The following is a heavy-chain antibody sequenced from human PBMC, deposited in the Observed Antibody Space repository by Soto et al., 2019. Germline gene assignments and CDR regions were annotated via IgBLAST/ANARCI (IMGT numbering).Heavy chain of an antibody. CDR1: GFTFSDYY. CDR3: ARDRFDYDYVWRSYRPPFDY. D-gene: IGHD3-16*02. CDR2: ISSSGSTI. J-gene: IGHJ4*02. Sequence: QVQLVESGGGLVKPGGSLRLSCAASGFTFSDYYMSWIRQAPGKGLEWVSYISSSGSTIYYADSVKGRFTISRDNAKNSLYLQMNSLRAEDTAVYYCARDRFDYDYVWRSYRPPFDYWGQGTLVTVSS. V-gene: IGHV3-11*01.